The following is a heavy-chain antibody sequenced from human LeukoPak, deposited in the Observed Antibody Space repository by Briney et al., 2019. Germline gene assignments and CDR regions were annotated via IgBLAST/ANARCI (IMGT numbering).Heavy chain of an antibody. CDR3: ARGSWGGSVAY. Sequence: SETLSLTCTVSGGSFSSYHWTWIRQPPGEGLQWIGYIYNNGRTNYNPSLTSRVTISIDTSKNQFSLNRRSVTAADTSVYYCARGSWGGSVAYWGQGTLVTVSS. V-gene: IGHV4-59*01. CDR2: IYNNGRT. D-gene: IGHD3-16*01. J-gene: IGHJ4*02. CDR1: GGSFSSYH.